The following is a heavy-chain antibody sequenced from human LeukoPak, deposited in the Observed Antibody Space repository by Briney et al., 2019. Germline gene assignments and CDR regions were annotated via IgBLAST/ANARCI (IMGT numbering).Heavy chain of an antibody. CDR2: IYTSGCT. D-gene: IGHD5-18*01. J-gene: IGHJ3*02. CDR1: GGSISSGSYY. CDR3: ARVDTLMADDAFDI. Sequence: SETLSLTCTGTGGSISSGSYYWSWIRQPPGKGLEWIGRIYTSGCTNYNPSLKSRVTISVDTSKNQFSLKLSSVTAADAAVYSCARVDTLMADDAFDIWGQGTMVTVSS. V-gene: IGHV4-61*02.